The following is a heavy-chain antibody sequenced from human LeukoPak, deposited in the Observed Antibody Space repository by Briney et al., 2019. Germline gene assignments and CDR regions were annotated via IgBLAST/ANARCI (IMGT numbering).Heavy chain of an antibody. CDR2: ISDSGGST. V-gene: IGHV3-23*01. J-gene: IGHJ5*02. CDR3: ARDIRGSGNYGWFDP. CDR1: GFTFSGYA. Sequence: PGGSLRLSCVTSGFTFSGYAMSWVRQAPGKGLEWVASISDSGGSTYYVDSVRGRFTISRDNSKNTLYLQMNSLGAEDTAIYSCARDIRGSGNYGWFDPWGQGTLVTVSS. D-gene: IGHD3-10*01.